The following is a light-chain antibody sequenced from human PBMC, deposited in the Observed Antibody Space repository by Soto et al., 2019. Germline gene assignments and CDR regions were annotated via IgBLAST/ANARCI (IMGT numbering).Light chain of an antibody. CDR2: GAS. CDR1: EIITSTK. Sequence: EVVLMQSPDTLSLSPGERATLPCGAREIITSTKIAWYQHKPGQAPRLLIFGASTRATGIPDRFSGSWSGTDFTLTISRLEPEDFAMYYCQNFGDSPFTFGPGTKVDIK. J-gene: IGKJ3*01. CDR3: QNFGDSPFT. V-gene: IGKV3-20*01.